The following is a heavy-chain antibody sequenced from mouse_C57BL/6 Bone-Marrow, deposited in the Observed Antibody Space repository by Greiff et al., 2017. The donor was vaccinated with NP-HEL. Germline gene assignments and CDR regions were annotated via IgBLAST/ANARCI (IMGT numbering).Heavy chain of an antibody. D-gene: IGHD2-2*01. Sequence: QVHVKQPGAELVRPGTSVKLSCKASGYTFTSYWMHWVKQRPGQGLEWIGVIDPSDSYTNYNQKFKGKATLTVDTSSSTAYMQLSSLTSEDSAVYYCARVSTTVKWFAYWGQGTLVTVSA. CDR2: IDPSDSYT. CDR1: GYTFTSYW. J-gene: IGHJ3*01. CDR3: ARVSTTVKWFAY. V-gene: IGHV1-59*01.